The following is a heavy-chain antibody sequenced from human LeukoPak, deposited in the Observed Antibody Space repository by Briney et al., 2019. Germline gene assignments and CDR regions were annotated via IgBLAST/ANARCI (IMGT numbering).Heavy chain of an antibody. D-gene: IGHD5-18*01. CDR2: IWYDGSNK. J-gene: IGHJ6*02. V-gene: IGHV3-33*01. Sequence: GGSLRLSCAASGFTFSSYGMHWVRQAPGKGLEWVAVIWYDGSNKYYADSVKGRFTISRDNSKNTLYLQMNSLRAEDTAVYYCARDNRRRWIQLQAGMDVWGQGTTVTVSS. CDR1: GFTFSSYG. CDR3: ARDNRRRWIQLQAGMDV.